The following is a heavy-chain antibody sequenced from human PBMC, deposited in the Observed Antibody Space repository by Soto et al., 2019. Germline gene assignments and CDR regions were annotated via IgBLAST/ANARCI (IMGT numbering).Heavy chain of an antibody. D-gene: IGHD3-22*01. V-gene: IGHV1-69*12. Sequence: QVQLVQSGAEVKKPGSSVKVSCKASGGTFSSYAISWVRQAPGQGLEWMGGIIPIFGTANYAQKFQGRVTISADESASTAYMELSSLRSEDTAVYYCASGYYDSSGYPTDWYFDLWGRGTLVTVSS. J-gene: IGHJ2*01. CDR3: ASGYYDSSGYPTDWYFDL. CDR1: GGTFSSYA. CDR2: IIPIFGTA.